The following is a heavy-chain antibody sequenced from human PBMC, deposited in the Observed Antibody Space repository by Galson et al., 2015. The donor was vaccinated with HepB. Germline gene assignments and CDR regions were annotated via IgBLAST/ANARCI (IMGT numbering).Heavy chain of an antibody. V-gene: IGHV1-46*03. CDR3: ATSYYGSGGYYNDYYYYYGMDV. D-gene: IGHD3-10*01. CDR2: INPSGGST. J-gene: IGHJ6*02. Sequence: SVKVSCKASGYTFTSYYMHWVRQAPGQGLEWMGIINPSGGSTSYAQKFQGRVTMTRDTSTSTVYMELSSLRSEDTAVYYCATSYYGSGGYYNDYYYYYGMDVWGQGTTVTVSS. CDR1: GYTFTSYY.